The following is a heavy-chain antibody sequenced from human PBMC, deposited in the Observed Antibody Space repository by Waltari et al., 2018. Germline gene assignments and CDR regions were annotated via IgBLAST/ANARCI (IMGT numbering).Heavy chain of an antibody. Sequence: EVQLVESGGGLIQPGRSLRLSCAASGFTFDDYAMHWVRQAPGKGLEWVSGISWNSGSIGYEDSVKGRFIIARDNAKNSLYLQMNSLRAEDTVLYYCAKDSRVGATYYYYGMDVWGQGTTVTVSS. CDR3: AKDSRVGATYYYYGMDV. V-gene: IGHV3-9*01. CDR2: ISWNSGSI. CDR1: GFTFDDYA. D-gene: IGHD1-26*01. J-gene: IGHJ6*02.